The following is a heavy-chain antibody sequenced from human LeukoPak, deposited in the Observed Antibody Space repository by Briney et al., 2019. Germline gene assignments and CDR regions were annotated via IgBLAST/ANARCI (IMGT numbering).Heavy chain of an antibody. D-gene: IGHD2-2*01. V-gene: IGHV1-8*01. CDR2: MNPNSGNT. CDR1: GYTFTSYD. J-gene: IGHJ5*02. Sequence: ASVKASCKASGYTFTSYDINWVRQATGQGLEWMGWMNPNSGNTGYAQKFQGRVTMTRNTSISTAYMELSSLRSEDTAVYYCARGDIVVVPAASSWFDPWGQGTLVTVSS. CDR3: ARGDIVVVPAASSWFDP.